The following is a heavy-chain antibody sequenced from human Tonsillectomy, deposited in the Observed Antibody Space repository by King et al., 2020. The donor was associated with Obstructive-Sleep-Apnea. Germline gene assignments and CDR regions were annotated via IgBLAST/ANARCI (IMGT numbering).Heavy chain of an antibody. CDR2: ISDSGST. V-gene: IGHV4-31*03. D-gene: IGHD2-21*01. Sequence: QLQESGPGLVKPSQTLSLTCTVSGGSISRGGYFWSWIRQHPGKGLEWIGDISDSGSTYYNPFLNSRVSISRDTSKNQFSRKLGSVTAAATAEYYCARDQVGISDYWGQGTLVTVSS. CDR3: ARDQVGISDY. J-gene: IGHJ4*02. CDR1: GGSISRGGYF.